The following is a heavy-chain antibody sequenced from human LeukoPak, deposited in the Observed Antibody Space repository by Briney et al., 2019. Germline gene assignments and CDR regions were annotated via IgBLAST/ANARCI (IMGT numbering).Heavy chain of an antibody. CDR3: ATWGAAAGRSYWFDP. V-gene: IGHV1-24*01. J-gene: IGHJ5*02. D-gene: IGHD6-13*01. Sequence: ASVKVFCKVSGYTLTELSTHWVRQAPGKGLEWMGGFDPEDGETIYAQKFQGRVTMTEDTSTDTAYMELSSLRSEDTAVYYCATWGAAAGRSYWFDPWGQGTRVTVSS. CDR1: GYTLTELS. CDR2: FDPEDGET.